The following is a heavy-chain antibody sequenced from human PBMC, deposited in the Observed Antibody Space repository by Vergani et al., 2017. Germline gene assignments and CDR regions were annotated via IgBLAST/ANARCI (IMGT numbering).Heavy chain of an antibody. CDR3: ARARFLGPQELVY. CDR2: IWYDGSNK. Sequence: QVQLVESGGGLVQPGRSLRLSCAASGFTFSSYGMHWVRQAPGKGLEWVAVIWYDGSNKYYADSVKGRFTIFRDNSKNTLYLQMNSLRAEDTAVYYCARARFLGPQELVYWGQGTLVTVSS. V-gene: IGHV3-33*01. J-gene: IGHJ4*02. CDR1: GFTFSSYG. D-gene: IGHD3-10*01.